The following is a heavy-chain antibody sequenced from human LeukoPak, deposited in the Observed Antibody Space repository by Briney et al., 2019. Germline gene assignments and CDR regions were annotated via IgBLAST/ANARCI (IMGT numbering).Heavy chain of an antibody. CDR1: GYSFTSYW. CDR2: IYPGDSDT. V-gene: IGHV5-51*01. D-gene: IGHD3-22*01. J-gene: IGHJ4*02. CDR3: ARLFSDSSGYSLYYFDY. Sequence: GESLKISCKGSGYSFTSYWIGWVRQMPGKGLEWMGIIYPGDSDTRYSPSFQGQVTISADKSISTTYLQWSSLKASDTAMYYCARLFSDSSGYSLYYFDYWGQETLVTVSS.